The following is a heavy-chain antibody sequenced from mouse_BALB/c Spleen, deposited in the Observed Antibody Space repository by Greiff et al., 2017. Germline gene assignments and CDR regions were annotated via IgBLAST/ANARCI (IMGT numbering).Heavy chain of an antibody. CDR1: GFTFSDYY. CDR3: ARGGNGNYAMDY. Sequence: EVQVVESGGGLVKPGGSLKLSCAASGFTFSDYYMYWVRQTPEKRLEWVATISDGGSYTYYPDSVKGRFTISRDNAKNNLYLQMSSMKSEDTAMYYCARGGNGNYAMDYWGQGTSVTVSS. D-gene: IGHD2-1*01. CDR2: ISDGGSYT. J-gene: IGHJ4*01. V-gene: IGHV5-4*02.